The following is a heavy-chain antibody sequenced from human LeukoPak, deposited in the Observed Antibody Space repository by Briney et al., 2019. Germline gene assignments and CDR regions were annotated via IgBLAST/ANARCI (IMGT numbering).Heavy chain of an antibody. CDR1: GGPIRSYY. Sequence: PSETLSLTCTVSGGPIRSYYWSWIRQPPGKGLEWIGYVYYSGSTNYNPSLKSRVTISIDTSKNQFSLKLSSVTAADTAVYYCARSSHYDSSHSDYWGQGTLVTVSS. J-gene: IGHJ4*02. V-gene: IGHV4-59*08. D-gene: IGHD3-22*01. CDR3: ARSSHYDSSHSDY. CDR2: VYYSGST.